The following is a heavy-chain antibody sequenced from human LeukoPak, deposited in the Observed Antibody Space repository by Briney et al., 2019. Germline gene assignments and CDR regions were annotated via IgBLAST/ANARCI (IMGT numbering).Heavy chain of an antibody. V-gene: IGHV4-30-2*01. Sequence: PSETLSLTCAVSGGSISSGGYSWSWIRQPPGKGLEWIGYIYHSGSTYYNPSLKSRVTISVDRSKNQFSLKLSSVTAADTAVYYCARGPVLRYFDPTRQYYFDYWGQGTLVTVSS. D-gene: IGHD3-9*01. CDR3: ARGPVLRYFDPTRQYYFDY. J-gene: IGHJ4*02. CDR2: IYHSGST. CDR1: GGSISSGGYS.